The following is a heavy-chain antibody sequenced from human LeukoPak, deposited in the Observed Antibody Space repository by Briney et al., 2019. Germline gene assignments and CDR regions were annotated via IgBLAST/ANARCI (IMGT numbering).Heavy chain of an antibody. CDR2: ISDSGGST. D-gene: IGHD7-27*01. Sequence: GGSLRLSCAASGFTFSSYAMSWVRQAPGKGLEWVSSISDSGGSTYYADSVKGRFTISRDNAKNSLYLQMNSLRAEDTALYHCARGTWGRGDYYYYGMDVWGQGTTVTVSS. CDR1: GFTFSSYA. CDR3: ARGTWGRGDYYYYGMDV. J-gene: IGHJ6*02. V-gene: IGHV3-23*01.